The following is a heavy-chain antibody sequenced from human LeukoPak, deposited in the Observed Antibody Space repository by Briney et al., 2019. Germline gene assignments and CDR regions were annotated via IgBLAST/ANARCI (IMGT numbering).Heavy chain of an antibody. CDR1: GFTFDDYA. CDR2: ISWNSGSI. J-gene: IGHJ5*02. Sequence: PGGSLRLSCAASGFTFDDYAMHWVRQAPGKGLEWVLGISWNSGSIGYADSVKGRFTISRDNAKNSLYLQMNSLRAEDTALYYCAKDRLSGLSNWFDPWGQGTLVTVSS. CDR3: AKDRLSGLSNWFDP. D-gene: IGHD6-19*01. V-gene: IGHV3-9*01.